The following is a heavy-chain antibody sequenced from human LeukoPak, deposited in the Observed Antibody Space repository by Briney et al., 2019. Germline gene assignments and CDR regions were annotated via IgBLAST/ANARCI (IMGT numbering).Heavy chain of an antibody. CDR2: IYYSGST. V-gene: IGHV4-59*08. CDR1: GDSVSSLY. D-gene: IGHD1-26*01. Sequence: PSETLSLTCTVSGDSVSSLYWSWIRQPPGKGLEWIGYIYYSGSTNYNPSLKSRVTISVDTSKNQFSLKLSSVTAADTAVYYCARIRFEWELPTNDAFDIWGQGTMVTVSS. J-gene: IGHJ3*02. CDR3: ARIRFEWELPTNDAFDI.